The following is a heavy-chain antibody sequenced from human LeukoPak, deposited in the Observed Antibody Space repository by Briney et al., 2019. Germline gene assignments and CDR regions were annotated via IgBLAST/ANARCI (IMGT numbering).Heavy chain of an antibody. CDR2: INHSGST. CDR1: GGSFSGYY. J-gene: IGHJ5*02. V-gene: IGHV4-34*01. D-gene: IGHD6-13*01. CDR3: ARHVEQLAWFDP. Sequence: PSETLSLTCAVYGGSFSGYYWSWIRQPPGKGLEWIGEINHSGSTNYNPSLKSRVTISVDTSKNQFSLKLSSVTAADTAVYYCARHVEQLAWFDPWGQGTLVTVSS.